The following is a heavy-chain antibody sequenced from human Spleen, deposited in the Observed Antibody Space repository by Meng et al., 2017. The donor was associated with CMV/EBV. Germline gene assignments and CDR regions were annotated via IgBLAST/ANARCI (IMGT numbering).Heavy chain of an antibody. Sequence: LPFSSYAMHWVRQAPGKGLEWVAVISYDGSNKYYADSVKGRFTISRDNSKNTLYLQMNSLRAEDTAVYYCARDRLMATAQYNWFDPWGQGTLVTVSS. V-gene: IGHV3-30-3*01. D-gene: IGHD5-24*01. CDR2: ISYDGSNK. CDR1: LPFSSYA. CDR3: ARDRLMATAQYNWFDP. J-gene: IGHJ5*02.